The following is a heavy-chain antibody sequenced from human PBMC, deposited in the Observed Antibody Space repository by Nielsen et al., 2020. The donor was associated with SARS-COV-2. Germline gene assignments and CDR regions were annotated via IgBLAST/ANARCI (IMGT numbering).Heavy chain of an antibody. CDR2: IDWDDDK. J-gene: IGHJ3*02. CDR3: ARILVGATKPDAFDI. V-gene: IGHV2-70*11. Sequence: LRLSCAASGFTVSSNYMSWIRQPPGKALEWLARIDWDDDKYYSTSLKTRLTISKDTSKNQVVLTMTNMDPVDTATYYCARILVGATKPDAFDIWGQGTMVTVSS. D-gene: IGHD1-26*01. CDR1: GFTVSSNY.